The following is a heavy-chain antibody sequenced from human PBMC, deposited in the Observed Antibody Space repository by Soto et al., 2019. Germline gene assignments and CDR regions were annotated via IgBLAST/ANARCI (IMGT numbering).Heavy chain of an antibody. CDR2: ISGSGGST. J-gene: IGHJ5*02. D-gene: IGHD3-3*01. Sequence: GGSLRLSCAASGFTFSSYAMSWVRQAPGKGLEWVSAISGSGGSTYYADSVKGRFTISRDNSKNTLYLQMNSLRAEDTAVYYCARVSDFWSGGVWGFDPSGQGTLVTVSS. V-gene: IGHV3-23*01. CDR3: ARVSDFWSGGVWGFDP. CDR1: GFTFSSYA.